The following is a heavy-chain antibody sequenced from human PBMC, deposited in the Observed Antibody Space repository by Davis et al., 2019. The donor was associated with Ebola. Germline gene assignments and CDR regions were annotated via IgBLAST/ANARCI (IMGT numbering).Heavy chain of an antibody. J-gene: IGHJ3*02. CDR1: GYRFTSYY. CDR2: INPITGGT. V-gene: IGHV1-46*01. D-gene: IGHD3-22*01. CDR3: AREGGRYYYSSGYVFDI. Sequence: ASVKVSCKASGYRFTSYYMHWVRQAPGQGLEWMGIINPITGGTSYAQNFQVRVNMTRDTSTSTVYMVLSSLRSEDTAVYYCAREGGRYYYSSGYVFDIWGQGTMVKVSS.